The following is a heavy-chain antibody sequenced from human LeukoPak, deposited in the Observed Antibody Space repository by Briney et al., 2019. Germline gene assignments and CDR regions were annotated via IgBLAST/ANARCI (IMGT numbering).Heavy chain of an antibody. V-gene: IGHV3-23*01. J-gene: IGHJ4*02. CDR3: ARRGWLINFDY. D-gene: IGHD5-12*01. Sequence: GGSVTLSCAASGFTFSNYAMSWVRQAPGKGLEWVSTISSSGDNTHYADSVKGRFTISRDNSKNTLYLQMNTLRAEDTAIFYCARRGWLINFDYWGQGTLVTVSS. CDR1: GFTFSNYA. CDR2: ISSSGDNT.